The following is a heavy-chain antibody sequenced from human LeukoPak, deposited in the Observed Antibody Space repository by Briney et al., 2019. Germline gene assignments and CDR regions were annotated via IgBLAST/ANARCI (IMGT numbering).Heavy chain of an antibody. Sequence: GGSLRLSCAASGFTFSSYAMSWVRQAPEKGLEWVSAISGNGDITYYADTVKGRFSGSRDNSKNTLYLQLNSLRAEDTAVYYCAKDLQGTLSSRGPFEYWGQGTLVTVSS. D-gene: IGHD1-1*01. CDR2: ISGNGDIT. CDR1: GFTFSSYA. J-gene: IGHJ4*02. V-gene: IGHV3-23*01. CDR3: AKDLQGTLSSRGPFEY.